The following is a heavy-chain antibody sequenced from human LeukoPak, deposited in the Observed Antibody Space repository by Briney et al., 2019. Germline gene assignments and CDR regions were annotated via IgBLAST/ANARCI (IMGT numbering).Heavy chain of an antibody. J-gene: IGHJ4*02. D-gene: IGHD6-19*01. Sequence: PSESLRLSCAASGFTFSSYWKYCCRREPPEGLLWVSRSISHGSSTNYADSVKGRFTISRDNAKNTLYLQMNSLRAEDTAVYYCARGRYSSGWYYFDYWGQGTLVTVSS. CDR3: ARGRYSSGWYYFDY. V-gene: IGHV3-74*01. CDR2: SISHGSST. CDR1: GFTFSSYW.